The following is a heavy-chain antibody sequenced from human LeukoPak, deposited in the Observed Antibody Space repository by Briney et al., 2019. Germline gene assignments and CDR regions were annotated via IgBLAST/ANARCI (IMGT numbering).Heavy chain of an antibody. CDR1: GYTFTGYY. J-gene: IGHJ3*02. CDR2: INPNSGGT. CDR3: ASLGYCSGGSCYSLRAFDI. Sequence: GASVEVSCKASGYTFTGYYMHWVRQAPGQGLEWMGRINPNSGGTNYAQKFQGRVTMTRDTSISTAYMELSRLRSDDTAVYYCASLGYCSGGSCYSLRAFDIWGQGTMVTVSS. V-gene: IGHV1-2*06. D-gene: IGHD2-15*01.